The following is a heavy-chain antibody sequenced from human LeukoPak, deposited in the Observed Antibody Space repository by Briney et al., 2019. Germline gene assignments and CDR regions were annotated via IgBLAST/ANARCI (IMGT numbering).Heavy chain of an antibody. D-gene: IGHD2-15*01. CDR2: IIPILGIA. Sequence: ASVKVSCKASGGTFSSYAISWVRQAPGQGLEWMGRIIPILGIANYAQKFQGRVTITADKSTSTAYMERSSLKSEDTAVYYCAREVVAYFDYWGQGTLVTVSS. CDR1: GGTFSSYA. CDR3: AREVVAYFDY. V-gene: IGHV1-69*04. J-gene: IGHJ4*02.